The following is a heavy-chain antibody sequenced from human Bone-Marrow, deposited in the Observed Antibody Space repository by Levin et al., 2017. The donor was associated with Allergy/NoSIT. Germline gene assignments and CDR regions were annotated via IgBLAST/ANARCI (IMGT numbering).Heavy chain of an antibody. J-gene: IGHJ4*02. CDR1: GYTFKTYA. CDR2: INAGDGKS. CDR3: ARGRGNYYFDY. D-gene: IGHD3-16*01. Sequence: GESLKISCKASGYTFKTYAIHWVRQAPGQRLEWMGWINAGDGKSEYSQKFQRRVTITRDTSARTAYMELSSLRSEDTAVYYCARGRGNYYFDYWGQGALVTVSS. V-gene: IGHV1-3*01.